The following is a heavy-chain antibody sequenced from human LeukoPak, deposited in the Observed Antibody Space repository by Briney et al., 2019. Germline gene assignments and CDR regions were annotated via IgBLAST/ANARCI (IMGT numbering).Heavy chain of an antibody. J-gene: IGHJ4*02. CDR3: AKDGWFGELTLHYFDY. V-gene: IGHV3-23*01. Sequence: PGGSLRLSCAASGFTFSIYGMSWVRQAPGKGLEWVSAISGSGGSTYYADSVKGRFTISRDNSKNTLYLQMNSLRAEDTAVYYCAKDGWFGELTLHYFDYWGQGTLVTVSS. CDR2: ISGSGGST. CDR1: GFTFSIYG. D-gene: IGHD3-10*01.